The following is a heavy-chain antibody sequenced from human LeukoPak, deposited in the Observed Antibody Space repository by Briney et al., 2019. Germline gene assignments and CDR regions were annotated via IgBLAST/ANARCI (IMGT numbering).Heavy chain of an antibody. CDR2: IWYDGRRI. CDR1: GFSFSSYV. Sequence: GGSLRLSCVASGFSFSSYVINWVRQAPGKGLEWVAVIWYDGRRIHYADSVKGRFTISRDNSKNTLYLEVNSLRAEDTAVYYCARMTAADGQAYFDYWGQGTFVTVSS. D-gene: IGHD6-13*01. V-gene: IGHV3-33*01. J-gene: IGHJ4*01. CDR3: ARMTAADGQAYFDY.